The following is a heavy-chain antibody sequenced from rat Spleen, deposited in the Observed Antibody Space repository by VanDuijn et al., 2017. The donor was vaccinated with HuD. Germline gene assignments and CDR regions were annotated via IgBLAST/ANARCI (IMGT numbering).Heavy chain of an antibody. D-gene: IGHD1-7*01. CDR2: IWGDGST. Sequence: QVQLKESGPGLVQPSQTLSLTCTVSGFSLISNSVHWVRQPPGKGLEWMGGIWGDGSTDYNSALKSRLSISRDTSKSQVFLKMNSLQTEDTAIYFCIRERYGNPASYYFDYWGQGVMVTVSS. V-gene: IGHV2-1*01. CDR1: GFSLISNS. CDR3: IRERYGNPASYYFDY. J-gene: IGHJ2*01.